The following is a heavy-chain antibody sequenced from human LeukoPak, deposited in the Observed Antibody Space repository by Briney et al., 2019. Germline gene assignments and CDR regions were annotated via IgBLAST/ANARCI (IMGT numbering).Heavy chain of an antibody. Sequence: ASVKVSCKASGYTFIIYYIHWVRQAPGQGLEWMGVINPSGGSTTCAQKFQGRVTMTTDTSTSTVNMELSSLRSEDTAVYYCARGRTMGDYWGQGTLVTVSS. J-gene: IGHJ4*02. D-gene: IGHD4/OR15-4a*01. CDR1: GYTFIIYY. CDR3: ARGRTMGDY. V-gene: IGHV1-46*01. CDR2: INPSGGST.